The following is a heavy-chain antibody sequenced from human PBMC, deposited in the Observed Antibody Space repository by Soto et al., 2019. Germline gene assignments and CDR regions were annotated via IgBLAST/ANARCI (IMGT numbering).Heavy chain of an antibody. D-gene: IGHD2-2*01. CDR2: ISSSSSYI. V-gene: IGHV3-21*01. CDR1: GFTFSSYS. J-gene: IGHJ5*02. CDR3: ARDLVVPAARWWFDP. Sequence: EVQLVESGGGLVKPGGSLRLSCAASGFTFSSYSMNWVRQAPGKGLEWVSSISSSSSYIYYADSVKGRFTISRDNAKNSLYLQMNSLRAEDTAVYYCARDLVVPAARWWFDPWRQGTLVTVSS.